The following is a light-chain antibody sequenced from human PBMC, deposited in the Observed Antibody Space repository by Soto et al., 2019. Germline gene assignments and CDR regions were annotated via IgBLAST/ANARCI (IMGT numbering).Light chain of an antibody. Sequence: ELVMTQSPATLSVSPGERATLSCRASQSVSSNLAWYQQKPGQAPRLLIYGASTRATGIPARFSGSGSGTEFTLTISSLQPEDFATYYCQQANSFPWTFGQGTKVDIK. CDR3: QQANSFPWT. CDR1: QSVSSN. V-gene: IGKV3-15*01. CDR2: GAS. J-gene: IGKJ1*01.